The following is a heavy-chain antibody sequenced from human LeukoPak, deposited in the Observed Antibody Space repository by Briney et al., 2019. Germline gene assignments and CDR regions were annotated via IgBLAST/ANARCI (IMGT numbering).Heavy chain of an antibody. CDR2: IYYSGST. V-gene: IGHV4-39*07. J-gene: IGHJ3*02. CDR1: GGSISSSRYY. CDR3: ARASEQAMASHI. Sequence: PSETLSLTCTVSGGSISSSRYYWGWIRQTPGKGLEWIGTIYYSGSTYYNPSLKSRVTISVDTSKNQFSLKLSSVTAADTAVYYCARASEQAMASHIWGQGTIVTVSS. D-gene: IGHD6-13*01.